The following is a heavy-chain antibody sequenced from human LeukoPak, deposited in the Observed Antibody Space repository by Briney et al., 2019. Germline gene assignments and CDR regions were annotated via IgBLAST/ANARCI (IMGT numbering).Heavy chain of an antibody. CDR1: GYSFTGYY. CDR3: ASSIVVVNAFDI. V-gene: IGHV1-46*01. J-gene: IGHJ3*02. Sequence: ASVKVSCKASGYSFTGYYMHWVRQAPGQGLEWMGRINPSGGSIDYAQKFQGRVTMTRDTSTSTVYMEVSSLRSEDTAVYYCASSIVVVNAFDIWGQGTMVTVSS. D-gene: IGHD3-22*01. CDR2: INPSGGSI.